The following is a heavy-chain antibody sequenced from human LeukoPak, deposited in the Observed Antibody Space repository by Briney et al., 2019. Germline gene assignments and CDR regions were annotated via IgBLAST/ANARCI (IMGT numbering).Heavy chain of an antibody. V-gene: IGHV4-38-2*02. Sequence: SETLSLTCTVSGYSVSSDYYWGWIRQPPGKGPEWIGSIYHDGNTYYNPSLKSRVTISVDTSKNQFSLKLTSMTAADTAVSYCARATTVTTRWFDPWGQGTLVTVSS. D-gene: IGHD4-11*01. J-gene: IGHJ5*02. CDR1: GYSVSSDYY. CDR2: IYHDGNT. CDR3: ARATTVTTRWFDP.